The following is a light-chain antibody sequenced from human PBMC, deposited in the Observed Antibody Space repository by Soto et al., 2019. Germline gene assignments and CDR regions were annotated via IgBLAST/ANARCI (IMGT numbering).Light chain of an antibody. V-gene: IGKV1-5*03. CDR1: QSINNW. J-gene: IGKJ2*01. CDR3: QQYDSYPYT. CDR2: KAS. Sequence: DIQMTQSPSTLSASVGDRVTITCRASQSINNWLAWYQQNPGKAPKLLLYKASNLESGVPSRFSGSGSETEFTLTISSLQPDDFATYYCQQYDSYPYTFAQGTKLAIK.